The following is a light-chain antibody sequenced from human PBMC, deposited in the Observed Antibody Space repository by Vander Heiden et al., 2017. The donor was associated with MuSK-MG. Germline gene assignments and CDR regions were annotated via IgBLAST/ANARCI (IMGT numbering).Light chain of an antibody. Sequence: EIVLTQSPGTLSLSPGERATLSCRASQSVSSSFLAWYQQKPGQAPRLLIYGASSGATGIPDRFSGSGSGTDFTLTISRLEPEDFAVYYCQQYGILTFGQGTKVEIK. CDR2: GAS. J-gene: IGKJ1*01. V-gene: IGKV3-20*01. CDR1: QSVSSSF. CDR3: QQYGILT.